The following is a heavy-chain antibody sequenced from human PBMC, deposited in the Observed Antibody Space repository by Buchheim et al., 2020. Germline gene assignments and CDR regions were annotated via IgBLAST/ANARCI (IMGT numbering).Heavy chain of an antibody. V-gene: IGHV4-34*01. CDR1: GGSFSGYY. D-gene: IGHD5-18*01. Sequence: QVQLQQWGAGLLKPSETLSLTCAVYGGSFSGYYWSWIRQPPGKGLEWIGEINHSGSTNYNPSLKSRVTISVDTSKNQFYLKLSSVTAADTAVYYCARGYRFGYNYYYYGMDVWGQGTT. CDR2: INHSGST. CDR3: ARGYRFGYNYYYYGMDV. J-gene: IGHJ6*02.